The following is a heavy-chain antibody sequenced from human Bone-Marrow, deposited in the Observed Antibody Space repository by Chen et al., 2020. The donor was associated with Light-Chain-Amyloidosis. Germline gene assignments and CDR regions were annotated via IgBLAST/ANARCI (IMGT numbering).Heavy chain of an antibody. D-gene: IGHD3-22*01. V-gene: IGHV4-39*01. CDR1: GGSISSSRYY. CDR2: IYYSGST. J-gene: IGHJ2*01. Sequence: QLQLQESGPGLVKPSETLSLTCTVSGGSISSSRYYWGWIRQPPGKGLEWIGSIYYSGSTYYNPSLKSRVTISVDTSKNQFSLKLSSVTAADTAVYYCARQPTYYYDSSGYNDYWYFDLWGRGTLVTVSS. CDR3: ARQPTYYYDSSGYNDYWYFDL.